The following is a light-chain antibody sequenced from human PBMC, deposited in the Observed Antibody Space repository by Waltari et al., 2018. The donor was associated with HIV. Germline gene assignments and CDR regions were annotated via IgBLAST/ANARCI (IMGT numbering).Light chain of an antibody. J-gene: IGLJ2*01. Sequence: QSALTQPASVSGSPGQSITISCTGTSSDVGGSNYVSWYQQHPGKAPKLMIYDVSKRPSGVSNRFSGSKSGNTASLTISGLQAEDEADYYCCSYAGSSTVFGGGTKLTVL. CDR3: CSYAGSSTV. CDR2: DVS. V-gene: IGLV2-23*02. CDR1: SSDVGGSNY.